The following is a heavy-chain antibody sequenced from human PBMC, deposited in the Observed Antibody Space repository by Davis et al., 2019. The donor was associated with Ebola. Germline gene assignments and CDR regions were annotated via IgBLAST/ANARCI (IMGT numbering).Heavy chain of an antibody. Sequence: GESLKISCSASGFTFSSHTMHWVRQAPGKGLEWVANIKQDGSTKYYVDSVKGRFTISRDNARNSLYLQMDRLRAEDTALYYCASDQGSQGNFHYWGQGTLVAVSS. CDR1: GFTFSSHT. V-gene: IGHV3-7*01. CDR3: ASDQGSQGNFHY. D-gene: IGHD6-19*01. CDR2: IKQDGSTK. J-gene: IGHJ4*02.